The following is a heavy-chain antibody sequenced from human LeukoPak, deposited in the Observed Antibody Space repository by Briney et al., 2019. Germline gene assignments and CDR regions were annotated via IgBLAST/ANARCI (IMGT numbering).Heavy chain of an antibody. Sequence: GESLKISCKGSGYSFTSYWIGWVRQMPGKGLEWIGIIYPGDSDTRYSPSFQGQVTISADKSISTAYLQWSSLKASDTAMYYCARQGATTYYDYVWGSYRYNWFDPWGQGTLVTVSS. V-gene: IGHV5-51*01. CDR1: GYSFTSYW. CDR2: IYPGDSDT. D-gene: IGHD3-16*02. J-gene: IGHJ5*02. CDR3: ARQGATTYYDYVWGSYRYNWFDP.